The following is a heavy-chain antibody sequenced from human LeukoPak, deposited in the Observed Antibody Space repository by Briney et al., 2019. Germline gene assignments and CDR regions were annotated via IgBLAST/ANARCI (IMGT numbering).Heavy chain of an antibody. Sequence: GASVKVSCKASGGTFSNYAISWVRQAPGKGLEWVSSISGSGGNTYYADSVKGRFTISRDNSKNTLYLQMNSLRADDTAVYYCAKDRAQTPLKYWGQGTLVTVSS. V-gene: IGHV3-23*01. CDR1: GGTFSNYA. CDR2: ISGSGGNT. CDR3: AKDRAQTPLKY. J-gene: IGHJ4*02. D-gene: IGHD3-10*01.